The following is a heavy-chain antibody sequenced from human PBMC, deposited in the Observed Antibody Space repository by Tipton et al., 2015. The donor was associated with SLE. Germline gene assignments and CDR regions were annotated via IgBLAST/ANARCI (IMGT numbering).Heavy chain of an antibody. CDR3: ARAGGYCSGGSCYWRNYFDY. J-gene: IGHJ4*02. V-gene: IGHV6-1*01. CDR1: GDSVSSNSAA. D-gene: IGHD2-15*01. CDR2: TYYRSKWYN. Sequence: GLVKPSQTLSLTCAISGDSVSSNSAAWNWIRQSPSRGLEWLGRTYYRSKWYNDYAVSVKSRITINPDTSKSQFSLQLNSVTPEDTAVYYCARAGGYCSGGSCYWRNYFDYWGQGTLVTVSS.